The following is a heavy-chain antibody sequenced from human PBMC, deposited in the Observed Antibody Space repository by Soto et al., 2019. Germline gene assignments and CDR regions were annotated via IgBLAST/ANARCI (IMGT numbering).Heavy chain of an antibody. CDR3: ARNYDFWSGYYRAYNWFDP. Sequence: GASVKVSCKASGYTFTSYDINWVRQATGQGLEWTGWMNPNSGNTGYAQKFQGRVTMTRNTSISTAYMELSSLRSEDTAVYYCARNYDFWSGYYRAYNWFDPWGQGTLVTVSS. J-gene: IGHJ5*02. D-gene: IGHD3-3*01. CDR2: MNPNSGNT. V-gene: IGHV1-8*01. CDR1: GYTFTSYD.